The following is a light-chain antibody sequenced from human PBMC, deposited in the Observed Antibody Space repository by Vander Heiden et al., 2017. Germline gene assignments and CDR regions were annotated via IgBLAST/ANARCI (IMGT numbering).Light chain of an antibody. V-gene: IGKV1-39*01. CDR3: QQSYNTPTT. J-gene: IGKJ2*01. Sequence: DIQMTQSPSSLSASVGDRVTITCRASQSISNYLNWYQQKPGKAPKLLIYAASSLQSGVPSRFSGSGSGTDFTLTISSLQPEDFATYYCQQSYNTPTTFGQGTKLEI. CDR1: QSISNY. CDR2: AAS.